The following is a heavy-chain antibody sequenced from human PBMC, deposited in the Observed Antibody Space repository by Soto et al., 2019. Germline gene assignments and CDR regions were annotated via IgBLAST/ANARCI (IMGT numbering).Heavy chain of an antibody. Sequence: SVKVSCKTSGGIFITSGLSWVRQAPGQGLEWMGGIIPFLGTTNHAHKFQGRVTITADKSTSTVYLELSDLTFEDTATYYCARDTAHRGASGSRRNPESFDSWGQGSLVTVSS. CDR2: IIPFLGTT. D-gene: IGHD3-10*01. V-gene: IGHV1-69*10. J-gene: IGHJ4*02. CDR1: GGIFITSG. CDR3: ARDTAHRGASGSRRNPESFDS.